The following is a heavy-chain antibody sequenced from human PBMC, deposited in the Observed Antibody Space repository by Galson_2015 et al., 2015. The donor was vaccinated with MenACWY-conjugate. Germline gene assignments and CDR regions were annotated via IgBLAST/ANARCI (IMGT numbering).Heavy chain of an antibody. CDR2: IKADGSFS. Sequence: SLRLSCAASGFTFNNYWMHWVRQLPGKGLEWISYIKADGSFSNYADSVKGRFTISTDNAKNMVYLQMDGLGDEDTAVYFCARDNNWSSDSWGQGTLVTVSS. V-gene: IGHV3-74*01. CDR3: ARDNNWSSDS. J-gene: IGHJ4*02. D-gene: IGHD1-1*01. CDR1: GFTFNNYW.